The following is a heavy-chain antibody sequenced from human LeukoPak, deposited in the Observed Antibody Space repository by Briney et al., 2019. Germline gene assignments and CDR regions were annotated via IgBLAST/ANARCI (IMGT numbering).Heavy chain of an antibody. Sequence: SVKVSCKASGYTFTRYYMHWGRHAPAQRLECIGCINPNSGATKYAQNFQGRVTMTRDTSISTAYMELSRLRSDDTAVYYCVSYLQPRGQLWLLFDYWGQGTLVTVSS. CDR3: VSYLQPRGQLWLLFDY. CDR2: INPNSGAT. D-gene: IGHD5-18*01. J-gene: IGHJ4*02. CDR1: GYTFTRYY. V-gene: IGHV1-2*02.